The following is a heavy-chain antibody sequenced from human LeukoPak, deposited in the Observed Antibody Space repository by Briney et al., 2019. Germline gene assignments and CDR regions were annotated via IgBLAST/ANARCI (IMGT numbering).Heavy chain of an antibody. D-gene: IGHD3-22*01. CDR3: ARGARYYDSSGYYYY. V-gene: IGHV3-21*01. Sequence: GGSLRLSCAASGFTFSSYSMNWVRQAPGKGLEWVSSISSSSSYIYYADSVKGRFTISRDNAKNSLYLQMNSLRADDTAVYYCARGARYYDSSGYYYYWGQGTLVTVSS. CDR1: GFTFSSYS. J-gene: IGHJ4*02. CDR2: ISSSSSYI.